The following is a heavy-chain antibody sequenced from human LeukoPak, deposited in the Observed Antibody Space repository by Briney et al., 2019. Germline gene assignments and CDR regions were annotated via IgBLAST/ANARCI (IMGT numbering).Heavy chain of an antibody. CDR1: GFIFSDYA. V-gene: IGHV3-30-3*01. J-gene: IGHJ4*02. D-gene: IGHD3-10*01. CDR2: MSADGINT. Sequence: GTSLRLSCTASGFIFSDYAMHWVRQAPGKGLEWVAVMSADGINTFYAASVRGRFTISRDNSKGTVNLQMNSLKTEDTAVYYCTTDFYYGSGSDQPYYFDYWGQGTLVTVSS. CDR3: TTDFYYGSGSDQPYYFDY.